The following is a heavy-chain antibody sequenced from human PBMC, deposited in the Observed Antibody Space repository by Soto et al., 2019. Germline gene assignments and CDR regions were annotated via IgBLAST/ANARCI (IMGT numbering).Heavy chain of an antibody. V-gene: IGHV3-53*01. CDR3: ARGAIAAARRGYFDY. CDR1: GFTVSSNY. D-gene: IGHD6-13*01. CDR2: IYSGGST. Sequence: GGSLRLSCAASGFTVSSNYMSWVRQAPGKGLEWVSVIYSGGSTYYADSVKGRFTISRDNSKNTLYLQMNSLRAEDTAVYYCARGAIAAARRGYFDYWGQGTLVTVSS. J-gene: IGHJ4*02.